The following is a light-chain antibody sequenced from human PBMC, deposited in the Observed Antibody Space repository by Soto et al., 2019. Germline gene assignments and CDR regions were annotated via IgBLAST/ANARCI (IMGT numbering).Light chain of an antibody. CDR3: QQYNSYPWT. Sequence: DIQMTQSPSTLSASVGDRVTITCRASQSISSWLAWYQQKPGKAPKLLIYKASSLESGVPSRFSGSESGTEFTLTISSLQPDDFAPYYCQQYNSYPWTFGQGTKVEIK. V-gene: IGKV1-5*03. CDR2: KAS. CDR1: QSISSW. J-gene: IGKJ1*01.